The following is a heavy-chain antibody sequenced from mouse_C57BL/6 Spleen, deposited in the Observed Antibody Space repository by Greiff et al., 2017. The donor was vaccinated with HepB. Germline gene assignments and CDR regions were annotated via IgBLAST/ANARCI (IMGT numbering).Heavy chain of an antibody. V-gene: IGHV1-76*01. D-gene: IGHD1-1*01. CDR1: GYTFTDYY. CDR2: IYPGSGNT. CDR3: AREGIYYPLDY. J-gene: IGHJ4*01. Sequence: QVQLQQSGAELVRPGASVKLSCKASGYTFTDYYINWVKQRPGQGLEWIARIYPGSGNTYYNEKFKGKATLTAEKSSSTAYMQLSSLTSEDSAVYFCAREGIYYPLDYWGQGTSVTVSS.